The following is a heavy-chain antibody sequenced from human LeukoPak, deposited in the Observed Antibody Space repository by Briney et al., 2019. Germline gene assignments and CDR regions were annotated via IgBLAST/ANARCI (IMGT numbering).Heavy chain of an antibody. J-gene: IGHJ6*03. CDR1: GGSISSHF. CDR2: IYFSGYT. D-gene: IGHD6-25*01. Sequence: PSETLSLTCVVSGGSISSHFWSWIRQPPGKGLEWIGYIYFSGYTNYNPSLKSRVTISVDTSNDHFSLRLTSVTAADTAVCYCARSERRAQKDTYYNHYYYMDVWGRGTTVTVSS. V-gene: IGHV4-59*11. CDR3: ARSERRAQKDTYYNHYYYMDV.